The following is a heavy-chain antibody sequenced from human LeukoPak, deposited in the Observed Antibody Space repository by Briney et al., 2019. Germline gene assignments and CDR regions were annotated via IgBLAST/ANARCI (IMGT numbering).Heavy chain of an antibody. CDR1: GGTFSSYA. Sequence: SVKVSCQASGGTFSSYAISWVRQAPGQGLEWMGRIIPMFGIANYAQKFQGRVTITADKSTSTAYMDLSSLRSEDTALYYCAKDGRRYSSGWYVAHWGQGTLVTVSS. D-gene: IGHD6-19*01. J-gene: IGHJ4*02. V-gene: IGHV1-69*04. CDR3: AKDGRRYSSGWYVAH. CDR2: IIPMFGIA.